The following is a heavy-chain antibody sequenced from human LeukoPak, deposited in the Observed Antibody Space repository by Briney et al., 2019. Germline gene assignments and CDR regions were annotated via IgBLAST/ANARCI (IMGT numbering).Heavy chain of an antibody. J-gene: IGHJ4*02. CDR1: GFTFSNAW. V-gene: IGHV3-15*01. CDR2: IKSKTDGGTT. Sequence: GGSLRLSCAASGFTFSNAWMRWVRQAPGKGLEWVGRIKSKTDGGTTDYAAPVKGRFTISRDDSKNTLYLQMNGLKTEDTAVYYCTTGYSGSYPDFDYWGQGTLVTVSS. D-gene: IGHD1-26*01. CDR3: TTGYSGSYPDFDY.